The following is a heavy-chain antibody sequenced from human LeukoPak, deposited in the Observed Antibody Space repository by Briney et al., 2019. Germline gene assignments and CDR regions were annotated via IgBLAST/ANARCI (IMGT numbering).Heavy chain of an antibody. V-gene: IGHV4-59*01. CDR2: IYYSGST. J-gene: IGHJ3*02. CDR3: ARDNGVIVGDAFDI. Sequence: SETLSLTWTVSGGSISSYYWSWIRQPPGKGLEWIGYIYYSGSTNYNPSLKSRVTISVDTSKNQFSLKLSSVTAADTAVYYCARDNGVIVGDAFDIWGQGTMVTVSS. CDR1: GGSISSYY. D-gene: IGHD3-22*01.